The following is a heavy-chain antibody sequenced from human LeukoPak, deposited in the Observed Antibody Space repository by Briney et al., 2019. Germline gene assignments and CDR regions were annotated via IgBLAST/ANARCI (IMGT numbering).Heavy chain of an antibody. Sequence: GGSLRLSCAASGFTFRGYWMHWVRQAPGKGLVWVSRINSDGSSTSYADTVKGRFTISRDNAKNTLYLQMNSLRAEDTAVYYCAKVSSGWLDYWGQGTLVTVSS. D-gene: IGHD6-19*01. V-gene: IGHV3-74*01. J-gene: IGHJ4*02. CDR1: GFTFRGYW. CDR2: INSDGSST. CDR3: AKVSSGWLDY.